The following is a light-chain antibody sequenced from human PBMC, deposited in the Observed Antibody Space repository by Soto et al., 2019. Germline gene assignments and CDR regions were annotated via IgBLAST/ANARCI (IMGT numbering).Light chain of an antibody. CDR2: GAS. V-gene: IGKV3-15*01. Sequence: ELVMTQPPATLSLSHRERATLSCRASQSVSSQLAWYQQKPGQAPRLLIYGASTRATGIPARFSGIGSATEYTPTTSSLQSHDFSVYYCQQYNNWPPITFGQGTRLDIK. CDR1: QSVSSQ. J-gene: IGKJ5*01. CDR3: QQYNNWPPIT.